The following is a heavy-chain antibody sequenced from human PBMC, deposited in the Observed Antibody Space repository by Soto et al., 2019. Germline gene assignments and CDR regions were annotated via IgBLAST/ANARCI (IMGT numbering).Heavy chain of an antibody. J-gene: IGHJ4*02. CDR1: GGSFSGYY. Sequence: SETLSLTCAVYGGSFSGYYWSWIRQPPGKGLEWIGEINHSGSTNYNPSLKSRVTISVDTSKNQFSLKLSSVTAADSAVYYCTRKYDTSGPDYWGQGTLVTVSS. CDR2: INHSGST. V-gene: IGHV4-34*01. CDR3: TRKYDTSGPDY. D-gene: IGHD3-22*01.